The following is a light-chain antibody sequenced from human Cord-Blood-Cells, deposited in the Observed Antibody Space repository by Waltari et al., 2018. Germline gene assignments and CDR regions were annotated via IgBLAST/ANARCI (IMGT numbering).Light chain of an antibody. V-gene: IGKV4-1*01. Sequence: QSPDSLAVSLGERATINCKSSQSVLYSSNNKNYLAWYQQKPGQPPKLLIYWASTRESGVPDRFSGSGSGTDFTLTISSLQPEDFATYYCQQSYSTPRTFGQGTKVEIK. CDR3: QQSYSTPRT. J-gene: IGKJ1*01. CDR2: WAS. CDR1: QSVLYSSNNKNY.